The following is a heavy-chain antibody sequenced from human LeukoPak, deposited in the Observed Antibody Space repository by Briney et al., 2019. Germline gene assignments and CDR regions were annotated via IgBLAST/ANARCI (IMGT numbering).Heavy chain of an antibody. Sequence: PGGSLRLSCAASGFTFSSYGMHWVRQAPGKGREWVAVISYDGSNKYYAGSVKGRFTISRDNSKNTLYLQMNSLRAEDTAVYYCAKDSGIGYSSSWTFDYWGQGTLVTVSS. J-gene: IGHJ4*02. V-gene: IGHV3-30*18. CDR2: ISYDGSNK. D-gene: IGHD6-13*01. CDR1: GFTFSSYG. CDR3: AKDSGIGYSSSWTFDY.